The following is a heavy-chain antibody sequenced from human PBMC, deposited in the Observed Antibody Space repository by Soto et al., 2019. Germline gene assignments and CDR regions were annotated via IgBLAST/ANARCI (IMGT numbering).Heavy chain of an antibody. CDR1: GFTFTRYS. Sequence: GGSLRLSCAASGFTFTRYSMNWVRQAPGKRLEWVSSISSTTNYIYYGDSMKGRFTISRDNAKNSLYLEMNSLRAEDTAVYYCARESEDLTSNFDYWGQGTLVTVSS. CDR2: ISSTTNYI. J-gene: IGHJ4*02. V-gene: IGHV3-21*06. CDR3: ARESEDLTSNFDY.